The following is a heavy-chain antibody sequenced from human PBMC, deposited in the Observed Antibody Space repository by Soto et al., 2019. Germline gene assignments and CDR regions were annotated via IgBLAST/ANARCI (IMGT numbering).Heavy chain of an antibody. V-gene: IGHV3-30*18. CDR3: AKDIVVVVAATSHGMDV. CDR1: GFTFSSYG. D-gene: IGHD2-15*01. Sequence: GGSLRLSCAASGFTFSSYGMHWVRQAPGKGLEWVAVISYDGSNKYYADSVKGRFTISRDNSKNTLYLQMNSLRAEDTAVYYCAKDIVVVVAATSHGMDVWGQGTTVTVSS. J-gene: IGHJ6*02. CDR2: ISYDGSNK.